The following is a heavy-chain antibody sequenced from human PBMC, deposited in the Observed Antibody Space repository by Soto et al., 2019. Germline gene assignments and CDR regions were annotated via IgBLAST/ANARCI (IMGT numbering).Heavy chain of an antibody. CDR2: IYYSGST. V-gene: IGHV4-59*01. J-gene: IGHJ4*02. Sequence: PSETLSLTCTVSGGSISSYYWSWIRQPPGKGLEWIGYIYYSGSTNYNPSLKSRVTISVDTSKNQFSLKLSSVTAADTAVYYCARVGRDTAMVIDYWGQGTLVTVSS. CDR3: ARVGRDTAMVIDY. D-gene: IGHD5-18*01. CDR1: GGSISSYY.